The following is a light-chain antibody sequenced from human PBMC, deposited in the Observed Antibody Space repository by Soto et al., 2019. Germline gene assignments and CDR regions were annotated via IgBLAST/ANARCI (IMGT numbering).Light chain of an antibody. CDR1: QSLLSSNGKNY. CDR3: LQALQSPPT. CDR2: FAS. Sequence: DIVMTQPRLSLPVTPGESSSISCRSSQSLLSSNGKNYLNWYLQKPGQSPQLLIYFASTRASVVADRCSGSGSGTDFTLKISRVEAEDVGVYYCLQALQSPPTVGQGTRLEMK. V-gene: IGKV2-28*01. J-gene: IGKJ5*01.